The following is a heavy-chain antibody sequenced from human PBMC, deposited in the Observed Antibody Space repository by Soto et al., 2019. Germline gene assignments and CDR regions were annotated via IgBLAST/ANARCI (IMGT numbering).Heavy chain of an antibody. Sequence: ASVKVSCKASGYTFTSYGISWVRQAPGQGLEWMGWISAYNGNTNYAQKLQGRVTMTTDTSTSTAYMELRSLRSDDTAVYYCARDRDAYSYDRDRVWFDYWGQGTPVTVSS. J-gene: IGHJ4*02. V-gene: IGHV1-18*01. CDR2: ISAYNGNT. D-gene: IGHD3-22*01. CDR3: ARDRDAYSYDRDRVWFDY. CDR1: GYTFTSYG.